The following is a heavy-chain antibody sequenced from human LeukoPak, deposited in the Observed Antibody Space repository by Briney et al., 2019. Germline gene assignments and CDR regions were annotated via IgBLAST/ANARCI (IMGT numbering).Heavy chain of an antibody. Sequence: GGSLRLSCAASGFTVSSKYMSWVRQAPGKGLEWVSVVYSSGSTYYADSVKGRFTISRDNSKNTLSLQMNTLRAEDTAVYYCATSLASALAAGYYFDYWGQGTLVTVSS. CDR3: ATSLASALAAGYYFDY. CDR1: GFTVSSKY. V-gene: IGHV3-66*01. D-gene: IGHD2-21*01. CDR2: VYSSGST. J-gene: IGHJ4*02.